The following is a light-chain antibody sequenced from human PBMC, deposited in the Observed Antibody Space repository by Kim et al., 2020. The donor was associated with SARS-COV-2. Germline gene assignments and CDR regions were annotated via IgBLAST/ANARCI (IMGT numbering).Light chain of an antibody. CDR3: QQSYSLLS. V-gene: IGKV1-39*01. CDR2: AAS. J-gene: IGKJ4*01. CDR1: QNIGKF. Sequence: LSASVGDRVTIKCRASQNIGKFLNWYQHKSGKAPKVLIFAASMLQNGVPSRFSGSGSGTEFTLTISSLQLEDFATYYCQQSYSLLSFGGGTKVEI.